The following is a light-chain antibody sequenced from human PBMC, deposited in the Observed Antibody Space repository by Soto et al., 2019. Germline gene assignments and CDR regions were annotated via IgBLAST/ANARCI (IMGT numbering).Light chain of an antibody. CDR1: SSDVGAYNY. V-gene: IGLV2-14*01. CDR3: SSYTSSSTLV. J-gene: IGLJ3*02. Sequence: SALTQPASVSGSPGQSITISCTGTSSDVGAYNYVSWYRQHPGKAPKLMIYEVTNRPSGVSNRFSGSKSGSTASLTISGLQAEDEADYYCSSYTSSSTLVFGGGTKLTVL. CDR2: EVT.